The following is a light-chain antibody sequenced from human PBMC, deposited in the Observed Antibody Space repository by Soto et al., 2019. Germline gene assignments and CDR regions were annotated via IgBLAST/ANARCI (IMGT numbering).Light chain of an antibody. J-gene: IGKJ5*01. Sequence: VVLTQSPATLSLSKGERATLSCRASLSVSSYVAWYQQKHGQARRLLIYDASSRATGIPARLSGSQSGTEFTLTISSLQSEDFAVYYCQQYHNWTITFCQ. CDR1: LSVSSY. V-gene: IGKV3D-15*01. CDR2: DAS. CDR3: QQYHNWTIT.